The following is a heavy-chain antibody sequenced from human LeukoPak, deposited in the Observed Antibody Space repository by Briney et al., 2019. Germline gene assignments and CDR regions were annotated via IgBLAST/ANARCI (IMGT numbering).Heavy chain of an antibody. CDR3: ARGRGYCSSTSCQNWFDP. J-gene: IGHJ5*02. D-gene: IGHD2-2*01. CDR2: ISSSSTYI. CDR1: GFTFSSCS. Sequence: GGSLRLSCAASGFTFSSCSMNWVRQAPGKGLEWVSSISSSSTYIYYADSVKGRFTISRDNAKNSLYLQMNSLRAEDTAVYYCARGRGYCSSTSCQNWFDPWGQGTLVTVSS. V-gene: IGHV3-21*01.